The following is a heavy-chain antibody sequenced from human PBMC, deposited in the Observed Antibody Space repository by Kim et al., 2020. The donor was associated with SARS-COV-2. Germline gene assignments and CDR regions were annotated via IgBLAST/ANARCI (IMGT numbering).Heavy chain of an antibody. CDR3: ARDREMVRPRWFDP. Sequence: SETLSLTCAVYGGSFSGYYWSWIRQPPGKGLEWIGEINHSGSTNYNPSLKSRVTISVDTSKNQFSLKLSSVTAADTAVYYCARDREMVRPRWFDPWGQGTLVTVSS. V-gene: IGHV4-34*01. CDR1: GGSFSGYY. CDR2: INHSGST. J-gene: IGHJ5*02. D-gene: IGHD3-10*01.